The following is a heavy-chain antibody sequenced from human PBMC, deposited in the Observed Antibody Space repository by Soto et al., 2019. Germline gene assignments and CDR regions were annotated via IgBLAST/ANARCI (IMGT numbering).Heavy chain of an antibody. Sequence: GESLKISCKGSGYSFTSYWIGWVRQMPGKGLEWMGIIYPGDSDTRYSPSFQGQVTTSADKSISTAYLQLSSLKASDNAMYYCARLHKDIVVVPLEDQQVQYYYYYMDVWGKGTTVTVSS. CDR2: IYPGDSDT. J-gene: IGHJ6*03. V-gene: IGHV5-51*01. CDR3: ARLHKDIVVVPLEDQQVQYYYYYMDV. D-gene: IGHD2-2*01. CDR1: GYSFTSYW.